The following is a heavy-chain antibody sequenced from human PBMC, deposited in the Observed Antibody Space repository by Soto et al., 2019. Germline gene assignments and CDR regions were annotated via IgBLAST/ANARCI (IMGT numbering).Heavy chain of an antibody. Sequence: EVQLVESGGGLVKPGGSLRLSCAASGFTFTNYWMHWVRQAPGKGLVWVSRINGDGTSTTYADSVKGRFTISRDNAKNTLYLHMNSLGAEDTAVYYCAGDRGATEYWGQGTLVTVSS. D-gene: IGHD1-26*01. CDR1: GFTFTNYW. CDR2: INGDGTST. V-gene: IGHV3-74*01. J-gene: IGHJ4*02. CDR3: AGDRGATEY.